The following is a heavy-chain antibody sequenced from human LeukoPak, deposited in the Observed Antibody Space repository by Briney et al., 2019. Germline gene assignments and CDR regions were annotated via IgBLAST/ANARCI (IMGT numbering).Heavy chain of an antibody. V-gene: IGHV4-4*07. CDR3: ASNSGSYPYDAFDI. Sequence: SETLSLTCTVSGGSISSYYWSWIRQPAGKGLEWIGRIYTSGSTNYNPSLKSRVTMSVDTSENQFSLKLSSVTAADTAVYYCASNSGSYPYDAFDIWGQGTMVTVSS. D-gene: IGHD1-26*01. CDR1: GGSISSYY. CDR2: IYTSGST. J-gene: IGHJ3*02.